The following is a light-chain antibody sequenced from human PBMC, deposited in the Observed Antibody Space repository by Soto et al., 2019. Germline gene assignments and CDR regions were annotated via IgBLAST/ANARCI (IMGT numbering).Light chain of an antibody. V-gene: IGLV4-69*01. CDR2: LKNDGSH. CDR3: QTWGTGFQV. Sequence: QSVLTQSPSASASLGASVRLTCTLSSGHSSYAIAWHQKQPGKSPRYLMDLKNDGSHTKGDGIPDRFSGSSSGAERSLIISGLQSEDEADYYCQTWGTGFQVFGGGTKLTVL. CDR1: SGHSSYA. J-gene: IGLJ2*01.